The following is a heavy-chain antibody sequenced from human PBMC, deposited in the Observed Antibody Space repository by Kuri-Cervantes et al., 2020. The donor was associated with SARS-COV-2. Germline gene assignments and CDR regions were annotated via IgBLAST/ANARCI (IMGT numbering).Heavy chain of an antibody. CDR1: GGTFGGYA. CDR3: ARSSLGYCSGGSCSNWFDP. V-gene: IGHV1-46*01. J-gene: IGHJ5*02. Sequence: ASVKVSCKASGGTFGGYAISWVRQAPGQGLEWMGIINPSGGSTSYAQKFQGRVTMTRDTSTSTVYMELSSLRSEDTAVYYCARSSLGYCSGGSCSNWFDPWGQGTLVTVSS. CDR2: INPSGGST. D-gene: IGHD2-15*01.